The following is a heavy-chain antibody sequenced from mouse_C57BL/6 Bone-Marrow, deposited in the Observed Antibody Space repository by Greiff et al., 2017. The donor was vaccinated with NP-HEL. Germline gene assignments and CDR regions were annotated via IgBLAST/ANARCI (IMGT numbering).Heavy chain of an antibody. J-gene: IGHJ4*01. CDR3: ARESLPSMDY. CDR1: GYSITSGYY. D-gene: IGHD5-5*01. Sequence: VQLKESGPGLVKPSQSLSLTCSVTGYSITSGYYWNWIRQFPGNKLEWMGYISYDGSNNYIPSLKNRISITRDTSNNQFFLKLKSVTTEDTATYYCARESLPSMDYWGQGTSVTVSS. CDR2: ISYDGSN. V-gene: IGHV3-6*01.